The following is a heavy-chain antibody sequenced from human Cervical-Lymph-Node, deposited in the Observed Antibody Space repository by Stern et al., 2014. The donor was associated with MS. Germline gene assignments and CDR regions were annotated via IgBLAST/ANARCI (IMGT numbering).Heavy chain of an antibody. D-gene: IGHD3-22*01. Sequence: VQLXEXGAEVKKPGASVKVSCKTSGYTFTSYHLHWVRQAPGQGLEWMGIINPSGGITGYAQKFRGRVTMTRDTSTSTVYMELSSLRSDDTAVYYCARDGGSGYLFDYWGQGTQVTVSS. J-gene: IGHJ4*02. CDR1: GYTFTSYH. V-gene: IGHV1-46*01. CDR2: INPSGGIT. CDR3: ARDGGSGYLFDY.